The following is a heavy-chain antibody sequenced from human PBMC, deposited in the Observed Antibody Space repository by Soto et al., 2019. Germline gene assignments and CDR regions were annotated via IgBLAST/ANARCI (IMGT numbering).Heavy chain of an antibody. CDR1: GGSISSSSYY. CDR3: ARTPDI. J-gene: IGHJ3*02. Sequence: SETLSLTCTLSGGSISSSSYYWGWIRQPPGKGLEWIGSIYYSGNTYYNPSLKSRVTISVDTAKNQFSLKLSSVTAADTAVYYCARTPDIWGQGTMVT. CDR2: IYYSGNT. V-gene: IGHV4-39*07.